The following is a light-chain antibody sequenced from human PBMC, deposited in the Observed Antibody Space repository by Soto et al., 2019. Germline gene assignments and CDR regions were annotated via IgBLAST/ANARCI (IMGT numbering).Light chain of an antibody. J-gene: IGKJ2*01. CDR2: GAS. CDR3: QQYGSSPPYS. Sequence: EIVLTQSPGTLSLSPGERATLSCRASQSVSSSDLAWYQQKPGQAPRLLIYGASSRATGIPDRFSGSGSGTDFTLTISRLEPEAFAVYYCQQYGSSPPYSFGQGTKLAIK. CDR1: QSVSSSD. V-gene: IGKV3-20*01.